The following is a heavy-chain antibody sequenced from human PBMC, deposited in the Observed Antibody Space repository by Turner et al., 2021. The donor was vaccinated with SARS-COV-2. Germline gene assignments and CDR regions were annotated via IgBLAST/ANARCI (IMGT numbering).Heavy chain of an antibody. Sequence: VQLLEPRPGLVMPAEILSLPCTVSGRTNSSYYWGWIRQPPGKGLEWIGYIYYSGSTNYNPSLKSRVTISVDTSKNQFSLKLSSVTAADTAVYYCARHGFSGWYGGGMDVWGQGTTVTVSS. CDR3: ARHGFSGWYGGGMDV. CDR1: GRTNSSYY. CDR2: IYYSGST. J-gene: IGHJ6*02. D-gene: IGHD6-19*01. V-gene: IGHV4-59*08.